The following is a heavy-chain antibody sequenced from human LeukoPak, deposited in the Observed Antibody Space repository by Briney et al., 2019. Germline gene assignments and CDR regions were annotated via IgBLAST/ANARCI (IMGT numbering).Heavy chain of an antibody. CDR3: ASGRPGIPYYYGMDV. CDR1: GGSISSYY. D-gene: IGHD6-13*01. J-gene: IGHJ6*02. V-gene: IGHV4-59*01. CDR2: IYYSGST. Sequence: PSETLSLTCTVSGGSISSYYWTWIRQPPGKGLEWIGYIYYSGSTNYNPSLKSRVTISVDTSKNQFSLKLSSVTAADSAVYYCASGRPGIPYYYGMDVWGQGTTVTVFS.